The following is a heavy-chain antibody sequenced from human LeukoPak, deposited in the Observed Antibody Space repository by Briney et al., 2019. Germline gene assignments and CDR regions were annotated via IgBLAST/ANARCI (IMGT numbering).Heavy chain of an antibody. CDR3: ARARIFCSHYYGSGSYDY. Sequence: SETLSLTCAVYGGSFSGYYWSWIRQPPGKGLEWIGEINHSGSTNYNPSLKSRVTISVDTSKNQFSLKLSSVTTADTAVYYCARARIFCSHYYGSGSYDYWGQGTLVTVSS. CDR2: INHSGST. CDR1: GGSFSGYY. J-gene: IGHJ4*02. D-gene: IGHD3-10*01. V-gene: IGHV4-34*01.